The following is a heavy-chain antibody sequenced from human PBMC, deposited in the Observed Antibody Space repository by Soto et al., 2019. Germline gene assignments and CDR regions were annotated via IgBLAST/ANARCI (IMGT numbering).Heavy chain of an antibody. Sequence: QVQLQESGPGLVKPSGTLSLNCVVSGGSISSSNWWSWVRQPPGKGLEWIGEIYHSEITTYNPSLHSRVPMSEDKSQNHVSLNLSSVTAADTAMDYWVRRSDRVRNNWFDRWGQGTLVTVSS. D-gene: IGHD6-6*01. J-gene: IGHJ5*02. CDR1: GGSISSSNW. CDR3: VRRSDRVRNNWFDR. V-gene: IGHV4-4*02. CDR2: IYHSEIT.